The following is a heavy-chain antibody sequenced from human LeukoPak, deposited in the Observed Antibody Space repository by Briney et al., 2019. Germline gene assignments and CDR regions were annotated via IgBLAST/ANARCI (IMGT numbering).Heavy chain of an antibody. V-gene: IGHV1-2*02. Sequence: HRASVKVSCKASGYTFTSYYMHWVRQAPGQGLEWMGWISPNSGGTNYAQKFQGRVTMTRDTSISTAYMELSRLRSDDTAVYYCAREGYSSGWYPCGMDVWGQGTTVTVSS. CDR2: ISPNSGGT. CDR1: GYTFTSYY. J-gene: IGHJ6*02. CDR3: AREGYSSGWYPCGMDV. D-gene: IGHD6-19*01.